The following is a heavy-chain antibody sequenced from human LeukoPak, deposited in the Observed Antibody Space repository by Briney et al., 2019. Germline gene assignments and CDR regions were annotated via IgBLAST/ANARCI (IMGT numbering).Heavy chain of an antibody. D-gene: IGHD1-26*01. CDR3: ARGVYSRELLVYFDY. Sequence: ASVKVSCKASGYTFTSYGISWVRQAPGQGLEWMGWISAYNGNTNYAQKLQGRVTMTTDTSTSTAYMELRSLRSDDTAVYYCARGVYSRELLVYFDYWGQGTLVTVSS. V-gene: IGHV1-18*01. CDR2: ISAYNGNT. CDR1: GYTFTSYG. J-gene: IGHJ4*02.